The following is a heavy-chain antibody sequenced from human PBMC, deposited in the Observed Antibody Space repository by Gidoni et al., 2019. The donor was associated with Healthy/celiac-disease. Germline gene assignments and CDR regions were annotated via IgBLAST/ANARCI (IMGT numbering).Heavy chain of an antibody. CDR1: VFTFRSYG. CDR3: ARESRVGATLHFDY. D-gene: IGHD1-26*01. Sequence: EVWVLESGGGWVLRRGCRIPSCAPSVFTFRSYGMSWVRQAPGKGLEWVSSISGSGSSTYYADSVKGRFTISRDNTKNTLYLQMNSLRDEDTAVYYCARESRVGATLHFDYWGQGTLVTVSS. V-gene: IGHV3-23*01. J-gene: IGHJ4*02. CDR2: ISGSGSST.